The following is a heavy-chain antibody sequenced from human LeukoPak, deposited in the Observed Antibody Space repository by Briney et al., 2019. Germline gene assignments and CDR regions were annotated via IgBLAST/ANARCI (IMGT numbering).Heavy chain of an antibody. J-gene: IGHJ4*02. D-gene: IGHD3-22*01. CDR1: GFTFSSYW. CDR2: IKQDGSEK. Sequence: GGSLRLSCAASGFTFSSYWMSWVRQAPGKGLEWVANIKQDGSEKYYVDSVKGRFTISRDNAKNSLYLQMNSLRAEDTAVYYCARVRSSGYLGCYFDYWGQGTLVTVSS. CDR3: ARVRSSGYLGCYFDY. V-gene: IGHV3-7*01.